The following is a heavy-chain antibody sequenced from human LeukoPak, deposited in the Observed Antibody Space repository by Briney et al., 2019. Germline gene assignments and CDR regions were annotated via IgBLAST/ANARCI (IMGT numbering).Heavy chain of an antibody. V-gene: IGHV3-21*01. Sequence: GGSLRLSCAASGFTFNIYGIHWVRQAPGKGLEWVSSISGNTSYIYYADSVKGRFTISRDNAENSLYLHMNSLRAEDTAVYYCAREEMGGTTRSGALTWGQGTLVTVSS. CDR2: ISGNTSYI. J-gene: IGHJ5*02. CDR1: GFTFNIYG. D-gene: IGHD1-14*01. CDR3: AREEMGGTTRSGALT.